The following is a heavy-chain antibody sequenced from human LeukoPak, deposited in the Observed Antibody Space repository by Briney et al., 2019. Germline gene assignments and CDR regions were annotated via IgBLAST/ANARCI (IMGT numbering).Heavy chain of an antibody. D-gene: IGHD3-22*01. CDR1: GFTFSSYS. CDR2: ISSSSSTI. CDR3: ASWLDYYDSSGYHGGLFDY. Sequence: PGGSLRLSCAASGFTFSSYSMNWVRQAPGKGLEWVSYISSSSSTIYYADSVKGRFTISRDNAKNSLYLQMNSLRAEDTAVYYCASWLDYYDSSGYHGGLFDYWGQGTLVTVSS. V-gene: IGHV3-48*04. J-gene: IGHJ4*02.